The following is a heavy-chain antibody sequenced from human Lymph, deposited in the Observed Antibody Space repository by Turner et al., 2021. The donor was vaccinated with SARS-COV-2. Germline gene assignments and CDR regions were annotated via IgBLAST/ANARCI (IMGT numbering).Heavy chain of an antibody. V-gene: IGHV3-23*01. CDR2: ISGSGVTT. J-gene: IGHJ4*02. CDR1: GFTFSSYA. CDR3: AKDPNWYVLSAVDY. Sequence: EVQLLESGGGLVQPGGSLRLSCAASGFTFSSYAMSWVRQAPGKGLEWVSTISGSGVTTYYADSVKDRFTISRDNSKNTLYLQMNSLRAEDTAVYYCAKDPNWYVLSAVDYWGQGTLVTVSS. D-gene: IGHD1-1*01.